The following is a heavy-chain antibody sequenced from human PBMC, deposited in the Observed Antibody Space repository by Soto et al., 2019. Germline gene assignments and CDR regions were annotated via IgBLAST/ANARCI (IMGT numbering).Heavy chain of an antibody. CDR2: IYYSGST. J-gene: IGHJ4*02. V-gene: IGHV4-59*12. D-gene: IGHD3-10*01. Sequence: SETLSLTCTVSGGSISSYYWSWIRQPPGKGLEWIGYIYYSGSTNYNPSLKSRVTISVDTSKNQFSLKLSSVTAADTAVYYCARESVRGVMGDSLGFDYWGQGTLVTVSS. CDR3: ARESVRGVMGDSLGFDY. CDR1: GGSISSYY.